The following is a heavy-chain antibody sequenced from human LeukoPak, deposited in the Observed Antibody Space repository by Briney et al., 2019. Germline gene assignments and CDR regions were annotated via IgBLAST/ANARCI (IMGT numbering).Heavy chain of an antibody. CDR3: ASMYYYGSGSPPDY. J-gene: IGHJ4*02. CDR1: GGTFSSYA. Sequence: ASVKVSCKASGGTFSSYAISWVRQAPGQGLEWIGGIIPIFGTANYAQKFQGRVTITTDESTSTAYMELSSLRSEGTAVYYCASMYYYGSGSPPDYWGQGTLVTVSS. V-gene: IGHV1-69*05. CDR2: IIPIFGTA. D-gene: IGHD3-10*01.